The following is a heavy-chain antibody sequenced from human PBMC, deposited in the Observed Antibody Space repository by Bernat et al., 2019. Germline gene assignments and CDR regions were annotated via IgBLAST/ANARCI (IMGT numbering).Heavy chain of an antibody. CDR3: ARDPGLLWFGELYARGGRSYFDY. D-gene: IGHD3-10*01. Sequence: QVQLVQSGAEVKKPGASVKVSCKASGYTFTSYAMHWVRQAPGQRLEWMGWINAGNGNTKYSQKFQGRVTITRDTSASTAYMELSSLRSEDTAVYYCARDPGLLWFGELYARGGRSYFDYWGQGTLVTVSS. CDR1: GYTFTSYA. V-gene: IGHV1-3*01. J-gene: IGHJ4*02. CDR2: INAGNGNT.